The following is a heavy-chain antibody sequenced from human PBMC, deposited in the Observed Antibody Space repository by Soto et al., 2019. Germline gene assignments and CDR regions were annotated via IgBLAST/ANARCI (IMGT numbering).Heavy chain of an antibody. V-gene: IGHV2-70*01. D-gene: IGHD3-22*01. J-gene: IGHJ4*02. CDR1: GFSLSTDGMC. Sequence: VSGPTLVNPTQTLTLTCAFSGFSLSTDGMCVSWIRQPPGKALEWLALIDWEDDKYYNASLKTRLTISKDTSKSQVVLTMTNMDPEDTASYYCARAAFYYDVGRSYQGYYFDYWGQGTLVTVSS. CDR3: ARAAFYYDVGRSYQGYYFDY. CDR2: IDWEDDK.